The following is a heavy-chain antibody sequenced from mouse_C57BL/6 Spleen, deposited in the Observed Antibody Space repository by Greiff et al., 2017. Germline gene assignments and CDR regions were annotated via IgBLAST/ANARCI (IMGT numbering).Heavy chain of an antibody. J-gene: IGHJ4*01. CDR2: IYPGSGST. V-gene: IGHV1-55*01. D-gene: IGHD2-4*01. CDR1: GYTFTSYW. CDR3: ARRITTALDY. Sequence: VQLQQPGAELVKPGASVTMSCKASGYTFTSYWITWVKQRPGQGLEWIGDIYPGSGSTYYNEKIKRQATLTVDTSSSPDYMQLSSLTSEDSSVYYCARRITTALDYWGQGTSVTVSS.